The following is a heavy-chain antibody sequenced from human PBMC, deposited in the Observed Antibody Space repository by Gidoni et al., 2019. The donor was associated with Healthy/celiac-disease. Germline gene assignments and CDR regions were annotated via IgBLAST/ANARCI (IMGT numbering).Heavy chain of an antibody. CDR2: ISSSSSTI. V-gene: IGHV3-48*01. Sequence: EVQLLESGGGLVQPGCSLRLSCAASGFTFSSYSMNWVRPAPGKGLEWVSYISSSSSTIYYADSVKGRFTISRDNAKNSLYLQMNSLRAEDTAVYYCAREGPYGDLDYWGQGTLVTVSS. J-gene: IGHJ4*02. CDR1: GFTFSSYS. D-gene: IGHD4-17*01. CDR3: AREGPYGDLDY.